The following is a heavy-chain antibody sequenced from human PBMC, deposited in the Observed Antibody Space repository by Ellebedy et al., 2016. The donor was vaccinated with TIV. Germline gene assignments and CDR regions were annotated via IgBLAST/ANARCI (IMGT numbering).Heavy chain of an antibody. D-gene: IGHD3-9*01. CDR2: ISYDGSNK. V-gene: IGHV3-30*01. CDR3: ARSGDILTGYYSPVGY. Sequence: GESLKISCAASGFTFSSYAMHWVRQAPGKGLEWVAVISYDGSNKYYADSVKGRFTISRDNSKNTLYLQMNSLRAEDTAVYYCARSGDILTGYYSPVGYWGQGTLVTVSS. CDR1: GFTFSSYA. J-gene: IGHJ4*02.